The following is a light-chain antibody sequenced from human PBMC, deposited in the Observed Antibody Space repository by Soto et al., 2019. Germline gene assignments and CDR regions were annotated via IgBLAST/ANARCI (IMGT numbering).Light chain of an antibody. CDR3: QQYDYLPT. J-gene: IGKJ5*01. CDR1: QSISSW. CDR2: DAS. Sequence: DIQMTQSPSTLSVSVGDRFTITCRASQSISSWLAWYQQKPGKAPKLLIYDASSLESGVPSRFSGSGSGTDFTFTISSLHPEDIATYYCQQYDYLPTFGQGTRLEIK. V-gene: IGKV1-5*01.